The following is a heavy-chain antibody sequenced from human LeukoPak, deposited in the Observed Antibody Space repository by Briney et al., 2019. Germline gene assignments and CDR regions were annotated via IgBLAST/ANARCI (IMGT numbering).Heavy chain of an antibody. V-gene: IGHV3-23*01. CDR3: ARAPSYYYDSSGYYQSVDSGTIFDY. Sequence: PGGSLRLSCAASGFIFSNYAMTWVRQAPGKGLQWVSTITNGGNTYYADSVKGRFTISRDNSKNTLYLQMNSLRAEDTAVYYCARAPSYYYDSSGYYQSVDSGTIFDYWGQGTLVTVSS. CDR2: ITNGGNT. CDR1: GFIFSNYA. D-gene: IGHD3-22*01. J-gene: IGHJ4*02.